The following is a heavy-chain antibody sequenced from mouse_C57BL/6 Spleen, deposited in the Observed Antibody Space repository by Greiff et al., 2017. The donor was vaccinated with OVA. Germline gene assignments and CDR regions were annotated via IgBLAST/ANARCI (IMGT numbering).Heavy chain of an antibody. D-gene: IGHD1-1*01. CDR2: INPNNGGT. V-gene: IGHV1-22*01. CDR3: APITTVVDAMDY. Sequence: EVKLVESGPELVKPGASVKMSCKASGYTFTDYNMHWVKQSHGKSLEWIGYINPNNGGTSYNQKFKGKATLTVNKSSSTAYMELRSLTSEDSAVYYCAPITTVVDAMDYWGQGTSVTVSS. CDR1: GYTFTDYN. J-gene: IGHJ4*01.